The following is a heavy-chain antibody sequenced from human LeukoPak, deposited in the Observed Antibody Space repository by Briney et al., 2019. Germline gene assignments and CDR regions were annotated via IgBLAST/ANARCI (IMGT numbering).Heavy chain of an antibody. D-gene: IGHD3-9*01. CDR1: GYTFTSYG. Sequence: ASVKVSCKASGYTFTSYGISWVRQAPGQGLEWMGWISAYNGNTNYAQKLQGRVTITRDTSASTAYMELSSLRSEDTAVYYCARDDYDILTGAGYYFDYWGQGTLVTVSS. V-gene: IGHV1-18*01. J-gene: IGHJ4*02. CDR2: ISAYNGNT. CDR3: ARDDYDILTGAGYYFDY.